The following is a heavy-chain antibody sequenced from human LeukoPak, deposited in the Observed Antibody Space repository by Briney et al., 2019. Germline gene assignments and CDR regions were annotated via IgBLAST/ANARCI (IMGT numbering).Heavy chain of an antibody. CDR1: GFTFTTFG. CDR2: ISADGNSK. CDR3: ATEGSGWYPGDY. V-gene: IGHV3-33*01. D-gene: IGHD6-19*01. Sequence: GGSLRLSCTASGFTFTTFGMHWLRQAPGKGLEWVALISADGNSKYYADSVKGRFTISRDNSKNTLYLQIGSLTAEDTAVYYCATEGSGWYPGDYWCQGTLVTVSS. J-gene: IGHJ4*02.